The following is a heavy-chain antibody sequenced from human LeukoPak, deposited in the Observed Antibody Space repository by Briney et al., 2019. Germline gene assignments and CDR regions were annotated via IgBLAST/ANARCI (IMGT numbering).Heavy chain of an antibody. J-gene: IGHJ5*02. V-gene: IGHV4-4*07. CDR3: ARERRIAAAGTGGVGWFDP. Sequence: SETLSLTCAVYGGSFSGYYWSWIRQPAGKGLEWIGRIYTSGSTNYNPSLKSRVTMSVDTSKNQFSLKLSSVTAADTAVYYCARERRIAAAGTGGVGWFDPWGQGTLVTVSS. CDR2: IYTSGST. D-gene: IGHD6-13*01. CDR1: GGSFSGYY.